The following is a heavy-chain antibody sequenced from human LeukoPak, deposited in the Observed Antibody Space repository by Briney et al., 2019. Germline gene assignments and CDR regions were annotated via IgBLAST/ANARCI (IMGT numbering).Heavy chain of an antibody. V-gene: IGHV1-46*01. CDR2: INPSGGST. CDR3: ARGGGGGSRSYYKSPFDY. CDR1: GYTFTSYY. D-gene: IGHD3-10*01. J-gene: IGHJ4*02. Sequence: APVTVSCKASGYTFTSYYMHWVRQAPGQGLEWMGKINPSGGSTSYTQKFQGRVTMTRDTSTSTVYMELSSLRSEDTAVYYCARGGGGGSRSYYKSPFDYWGQGTLVTVSS.